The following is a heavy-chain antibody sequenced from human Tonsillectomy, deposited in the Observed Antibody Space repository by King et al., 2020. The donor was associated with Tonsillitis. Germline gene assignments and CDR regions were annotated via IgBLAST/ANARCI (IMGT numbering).Heavy chain of an antibody. CDR3: ARGSLEDSYDMDV. V-gene: IGHV3-33*05. CDR2: ISDDGSNK. CDR1: GFTFSTYG. J-gene: IGHJ6*02. Sequence: VQLVESGGGVVQPGRSLRLSCAASGFTFSTYGMHWVRQAPGKGLEWVAVISDDGSNKYSADSVKGRFTISRDNSKNTLYLQMNSLRAEDTAVYYCARGSLEDSYDMDVWGQGTTVTVSS. D-gene: IGHD1-1*01.